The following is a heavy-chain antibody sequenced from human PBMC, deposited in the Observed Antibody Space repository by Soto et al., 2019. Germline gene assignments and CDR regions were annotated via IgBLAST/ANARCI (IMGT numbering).Heavy chain of an antibody. CDR2: IKQDGSEK. CDR1: GFTFINYW. J-gene: IGHJ3*02. Sequence: GGSLRLSFAASGFTFINYWMNWFRKAPGKGLEWVANIKQDGSEKYYVDSVRGRFTISRDNAKTSLYLQMNSLRAEDTAVYYCARGGRRSGSYADAFDIWGQGTMVTVSS. V-gene: IGHV3-7*03. D-gene: IGHD1-26*01. CDR3: ARGGRRSGSYADAFDI.